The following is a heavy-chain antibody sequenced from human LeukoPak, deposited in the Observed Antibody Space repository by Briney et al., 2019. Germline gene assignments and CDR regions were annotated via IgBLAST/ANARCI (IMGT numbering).Heavy chain of an antibody. CDR1: GFTVSSNY. CDR3: ARNLYYYGSGSDNFLYY. CDR2: INSGGNT. V-gene: IGHV3-53*01. D-gene: IGHD3-10*01. Sequence: GGSLRLSCAASGFTVSSNYMNWVRQAPGQGLEWVSVINSGGNTHYADSVKGRFTISRDNSKNTLYLQMNSLRAEDTAVYYCARNLYYYGSGSDNFLYYWGQGTLVTVSS. J-gene: IGHJ4*02.